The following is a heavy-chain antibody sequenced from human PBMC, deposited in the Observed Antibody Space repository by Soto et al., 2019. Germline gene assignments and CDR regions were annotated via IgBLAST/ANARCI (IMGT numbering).Heavy chain of an antibody. V-gene: IGHV4-59*08. CDR1: GGSISTYY. D-gene: IGHD3-3*01. J-gene: IGHJ5*01. Sequence: SETLSLTCTVSGGSISTYYWSWVRQPPGKGLEWIGYIYHSGSTNYNPSLESRVTMSVDTSKNQFSLKLSSVAAADTAVYYCARSSIKPHVFMYPFDSWSQGTLVTVSS. CDR2: IYHSGST. CDR3: ARSSIKPHVFMYPFDS.